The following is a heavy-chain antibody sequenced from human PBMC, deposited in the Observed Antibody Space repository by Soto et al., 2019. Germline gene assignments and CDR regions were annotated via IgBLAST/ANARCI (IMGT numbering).Heavy chain of an antibody. Sequence: GGSLRLSCAASGFTFSSYAMHWVRQAPGKGREEGVVVIYGGSNKYYADSVKGRFTISRDNSKNTLYFQMNSLRAEDTAVYYCARHEYSGSSRGCAFDIWGQGTMVTVSS. J-gene: IGHJ3*02. CDR2: VIYGGSNK. D-gene: IGHD6-6*01. CDR1: GFTFSSYA. V-gene: IGHV3-30*14. CDR3: ARHEYSGSSRGCAFDI.